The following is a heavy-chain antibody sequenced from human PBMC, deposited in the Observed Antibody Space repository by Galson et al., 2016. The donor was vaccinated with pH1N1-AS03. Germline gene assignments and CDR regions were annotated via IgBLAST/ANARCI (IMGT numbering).Heavy chain of an antibody. CDR3: ARDLLKYYIDSGSNAPGY. CDR1: GFTISDYY. D-gene: IGHD3-10*01. V-gene: IGHV3-11*01. CDR2: ISSAGKTT. J-gene: IGHJ1*01. Sequence: LRLSCATSGFTISDYYMSWIRQTPGKGLEWIVYISSAGKTTYYGDSVKGRFTISRDNARNSLYLQMNRLRADDTAVYYCARDLLKYYIDSGSNAPGYWGLGTLVTVSS.